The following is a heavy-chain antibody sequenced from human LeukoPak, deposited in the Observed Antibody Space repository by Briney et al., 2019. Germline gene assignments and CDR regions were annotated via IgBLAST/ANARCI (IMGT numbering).Heavy chain of an antibody. CDR1: GYTFTGYY. V-gene: IGHV1-2*02. CDR3: ATGVWVGYYYYMDV. J-gene: IGHJ6*03. CDR2: INPNSGGT. Sequence: ASVRVSCKASGYTFTGYYMHWVRQAPGQGLEWMGWINPNSGGTNYAQKFQGRVTMTRDTSISTAYMELSRLRSDDTAVYYCATGVWVGYYYYMDVWGKGTTVTVSS. D-gene: IGHD3-16*01.